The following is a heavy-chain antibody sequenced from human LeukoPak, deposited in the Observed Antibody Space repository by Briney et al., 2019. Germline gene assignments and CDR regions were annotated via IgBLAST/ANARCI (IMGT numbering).Heavy chain of an antibody. V-gene: IGHV3-11*03. CDR2: ISSSSSYT. CDR1: GIPFSDYY. D-gene: IGHD6-13*01. CDR3: AAGTAADF. Sequence: PGGSLRLSCVVSGIPFSDYYTNWIRQAPGKGLEWISYISSSSSYTDYADSVKGRFTISRDNAKSALYLQMNSLRLEDTAVYYCAAGTAADFWGQGTLVTVSS. J-gene: IGHJ4*02.